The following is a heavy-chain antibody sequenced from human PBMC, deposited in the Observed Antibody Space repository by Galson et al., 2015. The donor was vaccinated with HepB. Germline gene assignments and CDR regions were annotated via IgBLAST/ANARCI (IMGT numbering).Heavy chain of an antibody. CDR3: ARDRGHSSSWGRVAFDI. D-gene: IGHD6-13*01. CDR1: GDSVSSNSAA. Sequence: CAISGDSVSSNSAAWNWIRQSPSRGLEWLGRTYYRSKWYNDYAVSVKSRITINPDTSKNQFSLQLNSVTPEDTAVYYCARDRGHSSSWGRVAFDIWGQGTMATVSS. J-gene: IGHJ3*02. V-gene: IGHV6-1*01. CDR2: TYYRSKWYN.